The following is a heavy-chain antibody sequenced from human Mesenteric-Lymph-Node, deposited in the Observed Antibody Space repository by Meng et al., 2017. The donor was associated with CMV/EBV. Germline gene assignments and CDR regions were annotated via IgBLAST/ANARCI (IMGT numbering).Heavy chain of an antibody. D-gene: IGHD5-12*01. CDR3: ARGATVQYSGYDWAY. CDR1: GYSFTSYW. J-gene: IGHJ4*02. CDR2: IYPGDSDT. V-gene: IGHV5-51*01. Sequence: GESLKISCKGSGYSFTSYWIGWVRQMPGKGLEWMGIIYPGDSDTRYSPSFQGQVTISADKSISTAYLQWSSLKASDTAIYYCARGATVQYSGYDWAYWGQGALVTVSS.